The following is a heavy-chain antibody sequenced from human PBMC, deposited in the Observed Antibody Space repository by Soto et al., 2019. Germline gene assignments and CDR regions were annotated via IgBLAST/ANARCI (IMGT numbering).Heavy chain of an antibody. V-gene: IGHV1-69*01. D-gene: IGHD3-3*01. CDR2: IIPMFGSI. CDR3: ASSTYYDFWSGFNWFDP. J-gene: IGHJ5*02. CDR1: GGTFSSYA. Sequence: QVQLVQSGAEVKKPGSSVKVSCKASGGTFSSYAISWVRQAPGEGLEWMGGIIPMFGSINYAQKLQGRVTICADESTNIAYMELISLRSEDTAVYYCASSTYYDFWSGFNWFDPWGQGTLVTVSS.